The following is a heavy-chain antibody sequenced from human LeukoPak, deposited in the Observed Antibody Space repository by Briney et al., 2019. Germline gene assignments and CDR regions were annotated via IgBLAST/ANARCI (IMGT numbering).Heavy chain of an antibody. CDR3: ARDRDAYYYYMDV. D-gene: IGHD5-24*01. CDR2: ISSSSSTI. Sequence: PGGSLRLSCAASGFTFSSYSMNWVHQAPGKGLEWVSYISSSSSTIYYADSVKGRFTISRDNAKNSLYLQMNSLRAEDTAVYYCARDRDAYYYYMDVWGKGTTVTVSS. CDR1: GFTFSSYS. J-gene: IGHJ6*03. V-gene: IGHV3-48*04.